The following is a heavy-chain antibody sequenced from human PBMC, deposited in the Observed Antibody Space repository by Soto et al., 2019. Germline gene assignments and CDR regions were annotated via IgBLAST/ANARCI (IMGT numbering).Heavy chain of an antibody. J-gene: IGHJ4*02. Sequence: SETLSLTCTVSGGSISSGGYYWSWIRQHPGEGLEWIGYIYYSGSTYYNPSLKSRVTISVDTSKNQFSLKLSSVTAADTAVYYCARVRAGYAHSYYFDYWGQGTLVTVSS. D-gene: IGHD2-2*01. V-gene: IGHV4-31*03. CDR3: ARVRAGYAHSYYFDY. CDR1: GGSISSGGYY. CDR2: IYYSGST.